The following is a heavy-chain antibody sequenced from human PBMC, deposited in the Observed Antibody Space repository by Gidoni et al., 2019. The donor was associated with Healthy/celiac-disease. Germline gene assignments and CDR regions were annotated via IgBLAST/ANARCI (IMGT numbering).Heavy chain of an antibody. D-gene: IGHD6-19*01. CDR3: ASGRSRLVVDY. V-gene: IGHV4-59*01. J-gene: IGHJ4*02. CDR1: GGSISRYY. CDR2: IYSSGST. Sequence: QVQLQESVPGLVKPSETLSLPCTVSGGSISRYYWRWIRQPPGKGLAWIGYIYSSGSTNYNPSLKSRVTISVDTSKNQFSLKLSSVTAADTAVYHCASGRSRLVVDYWGQGTLVTVSS.